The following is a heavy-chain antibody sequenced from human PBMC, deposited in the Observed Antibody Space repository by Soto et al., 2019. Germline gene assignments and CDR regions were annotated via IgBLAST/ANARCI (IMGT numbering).Heavy chain of an antibody. J-gene: IGHJ6*02. CDR3: ARDRGYDSSGTYYYYGMDV. Sequence: QVQLVQSGAEVKKPGSSVKVSCKASGGTFSSYTISWVRQAPGQGLEWMGRIIPILGIANYAQKFQGRVTITAEKATSTAYMELSSLRSEDTAVYYCARDRGYDSSGTYYYYGMDVWGQGTTVTVSS. D-gene: IGHD3-22*01. CDR1: GGTFSSYT. CDR2: IIPILGIA. V-gene: IGHV1-69*08.